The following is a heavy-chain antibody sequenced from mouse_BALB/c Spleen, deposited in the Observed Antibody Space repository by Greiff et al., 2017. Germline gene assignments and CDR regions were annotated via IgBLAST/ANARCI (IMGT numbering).Heavy chain of an antibody. CDR1: GYSFTGYY. D-gene: IGHD1-2*01. CDR3: ARATATNFDV. Sequence: EVQRVESGPELVKPGASVKISCKASGYSFTGYYMHWVKQSHVKSLEWIGRINPYNGATSYNQNFKDKASLTVDKSSSTAYMELHSLTSEDSAVYYCARATATNFDVWGAGTTVTVSS. CDR2: INPYNGAT. V-gene: IGHV1-31*01. J-gene: IGHJ1*01.